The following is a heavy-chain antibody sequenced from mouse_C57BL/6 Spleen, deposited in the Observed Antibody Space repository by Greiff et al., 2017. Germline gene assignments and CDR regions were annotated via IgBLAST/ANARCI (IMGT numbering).Heavy chain of an antibody. CDR3: PSDYYGGFDY. CDR1: GFTFSNYW. V-gene: IGHV6-3*01. Sequence: EVKLMESGGGLVQPGGSMKLSCVASGFTFSNYWMNWVRQSPEKGLEWVAQIRLKSDNYATHYAESVKGRFTISRDDPKSSVYLQMNNLRAEDTGIYYCPSDYYGGFDYWGQGTTLTVSS. D-gene: IGHD1-1*02. J-gene: IGHJ2*01. CDR2: IRLKSDNYAT.